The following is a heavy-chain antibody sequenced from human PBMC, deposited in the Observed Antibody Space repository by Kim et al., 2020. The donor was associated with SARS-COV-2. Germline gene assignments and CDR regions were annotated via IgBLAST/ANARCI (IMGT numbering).Heavy chain of an antibody. V-gene: IGHV3-11*01. J-gene: IGHJ3*02. CDR2: SK. Sequence: SKYYADSVKGRFTISRDNAKRSLYLQMNNLRAEDTAVYYCARAFLDAFDIWGQGTMVTVSS. CDR3: ARAFLDAFDI.